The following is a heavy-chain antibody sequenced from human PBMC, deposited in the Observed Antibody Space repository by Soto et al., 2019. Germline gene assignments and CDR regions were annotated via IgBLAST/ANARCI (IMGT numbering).Heavy chain of an antibody. Sequence: PSETLSLTCTFSGCTMTSYYWSWIRQPPGRGLEWIGFIYYAGSTKYNPSLNSRVTISVDTSKNQFSLTVTNMDPVDTATYYCVQTHKWLRFDYWGQGTLVTVSS. D-gene: IGHD5-12*01. J-gene: IGHJ4*02. CDR3: VQTHKWLRFDY. CDR1: GCTMTSYY. V-gene: IGHV4-59*01. CDR2: IYYAGST.